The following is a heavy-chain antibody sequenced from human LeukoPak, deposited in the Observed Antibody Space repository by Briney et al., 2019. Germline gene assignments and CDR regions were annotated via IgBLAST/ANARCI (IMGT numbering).Heavy chain of an antibody. V-gene: IGHV4-34*01. CDR2: INHSGST. CDR3: ARDRMDIRVNGMDV. J-gene: IGHJ6*02. CDR1: GGSFSGYY. D-gene: IGHD2-2*03. Sequence: SETLSLTCAVYGGSFSGYYWSWIRQPPGKGLEWIGEINHSGSTNYNPSLKSRVTISVDTSKNQFSLKLSSVTAADTAVYYCARDRMDIRVNGMDVWGQGTTVTVSS.